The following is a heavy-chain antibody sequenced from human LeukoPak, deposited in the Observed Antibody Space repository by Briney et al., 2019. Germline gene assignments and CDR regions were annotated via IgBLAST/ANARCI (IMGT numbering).Heavy chain of an antibody. CDR2: ISSSSSYI. D-gene: IGHD6-19*01. CDR1: GFTFSSYA. CDR3: ARHIAVASFDY. Sequence: GGSLRLSCAASGFTFSSYAMHWVRQAPGKGLEWVSSISSSSSYIYYADSVKGRFTISRDNAKNSLYLQMNSLRAEDTAVYYCARHIAVASFDYWGQGTLVTVSS. V-gene: IGHV3-21*01. J-gene: IGHJ4*02.